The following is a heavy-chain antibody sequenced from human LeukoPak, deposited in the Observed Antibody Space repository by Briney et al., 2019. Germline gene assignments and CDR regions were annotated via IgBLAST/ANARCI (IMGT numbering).Heavy chain of an antibody. CDR1: GFTFNTYT. CDR3: ARGSHFFDN. J-gene: IGHJ4*02. V-gene: IGHV3-48*02. Sequence: GGSLRLSCAASGFTFNTYTMSWVRQAPGKGLEWVSTISSSSSTISYADSVKGRFTISRDNAKNSLDLQMNSLRDEDTAVHYCARGSHFFDNWGQGTLATVSS. D-gene: IGHD2/OR15-2a*01. CDR2: ISSSSSTI.